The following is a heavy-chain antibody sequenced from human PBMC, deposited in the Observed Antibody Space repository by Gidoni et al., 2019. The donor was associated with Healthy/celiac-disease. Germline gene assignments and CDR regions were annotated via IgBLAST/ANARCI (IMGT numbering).Heavy chain of an antibody. CDR2: ISCSVGSR. CDR1: GLTFSSYA. J-gene: IGHJ3*02. CDR3: AKEGRGWFPPEAFDI. D-gene: IGHD6-19*01. Sequence: EVQLLESGGGLVQPGGSLRLSCAASGLTFSSYAMSWVRQAPGKGLDWVSSISCSVGSRYYSDSVKGRFTISRDNSKNTLYLQRNSLRAEDTAVYYCAKEGRGWFPPEAFDIWGQGTMVTVSS. V-gene: IGHV3-23*01.